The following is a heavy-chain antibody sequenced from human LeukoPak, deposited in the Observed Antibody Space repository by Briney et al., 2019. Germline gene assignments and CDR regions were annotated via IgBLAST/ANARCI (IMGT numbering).Heavy chain of an antibody. CDR1: GFTLSSYA. CDR2: ISASGGST. Sequence: GGSLRLSCAASGFTLSSYAMSWVRQAPGKGLEWVSSISASGGSTNYADSVKGRFTISRDNSKNTVYLQMNSLRAEDTAVYYCAKVMKGSERLTMVRGVIIKTAGLYYMDVWGKGTTVTDSS. V-gene: IGHV3-23*01. CDR3: AKVMKGSERLTMVRGVIIKTAGLYYMDV. J-gene: IGHJ6*03. D-gene: IGHD3-10*01.